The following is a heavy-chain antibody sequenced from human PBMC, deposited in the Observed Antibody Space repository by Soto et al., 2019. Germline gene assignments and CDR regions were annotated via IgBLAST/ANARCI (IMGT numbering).Heavy chain of an antibody. D-gene: IGHD6-6*01. Sequence: GGSLRLSCAASGFTFSNCAMSWVRQAPGKGLEWVSGISGSGGSTFYADSVKGRFTISRDNSKNTLFLQMNSLRAEDTAVYYCAKEASSIAARTNFDYWGQGTLVTVSS. CDR3: AKEASSIAARTNFDY. CDR1: GFTFSNCA. V-gene: IGHV3-23*01. J-gene: IGHJ4*02. CDR2: ISGSGGST.